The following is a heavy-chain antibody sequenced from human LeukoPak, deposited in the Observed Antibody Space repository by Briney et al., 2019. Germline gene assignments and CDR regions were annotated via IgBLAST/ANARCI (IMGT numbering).Heavy chain of an antibody. CDR3: ARTSRHFYGSGTNLTPWPAGMDV. CDR1: GGSISSYY. V-gene: IGHV4-4*08. J-gene: IGHJ6*02. Sequence: PSETLSLTCTVSGGSISSYYWSWIRQPPGKGLEWIGYIYTSGSSTKYNPSLKSRVTISVDTSKSQFSLNLNSATAADTAVYYCARTSRHFYGSGTNLTPWPAGMDVWGQGTTVTVSS. CDR2: IYTSGSST. D-gene: IGHD3-10*01.